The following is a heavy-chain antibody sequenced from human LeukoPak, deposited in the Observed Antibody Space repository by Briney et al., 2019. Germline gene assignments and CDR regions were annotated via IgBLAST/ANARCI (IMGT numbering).Heavy chain of an antibody. CDR3: AKQYSSSWYYFDY. Sequence: GGSLRLSCAASGFTFSSYAMSWVRQAPGRGLEWVSAISGSGGSTYYADSVKGRFTISRDNSKNTLYLQMNSLRAEDTAVYYCAKQYSSSWYYFDYWGQGTLVTVSS. V-gene: IGHV3-23*01. CDR2: ISGSGGST. CDR1: GFTFSSYA. J-gene: IGHJ4*02. D-gene: IGHD6-13*01.